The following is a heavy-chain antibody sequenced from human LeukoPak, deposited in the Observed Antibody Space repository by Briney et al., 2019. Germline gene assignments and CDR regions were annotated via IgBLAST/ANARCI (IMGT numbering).Heavy chain of an antibody. CDR2: MKEDGSEK. D-gene: IGHD3-22*01. Sequence: GGSLRLSCAASGFTFSNYWMSWVRQAPGKGLEWVAHMKEDGSEKYYVDSLKGRFSISRDNAKNSLYLQMNSLRAEDTAVYYCAGYYDTSGSHAFDIWGQGTMVTVSS. J-gene: IGHJ3*02. CDR1: GFTFSNYW. CDR3: AGYYDTSGSHAFDI. V-gene: IGHV3-7*03.